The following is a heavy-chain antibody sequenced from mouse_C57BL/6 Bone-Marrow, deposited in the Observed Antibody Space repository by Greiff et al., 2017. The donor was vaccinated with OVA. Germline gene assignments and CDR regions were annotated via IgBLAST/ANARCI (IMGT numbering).Heavy chain of an antibody. D-gene: IGHD1-1*01. J-gene: IGHJ3*01. Sequence: EVKLEESGPGLVKPSQSLSLTCSVTGYSITSGYYWNWIRQFPGNKLEWMGYISYDGSNNYNPSLKNRISITRDTSKNQFFLKLNSVTTEDTATYYCARRNYYGSSSWFAYWGQGTLVTVSA. V-gene: IGHV3-6*01. CDR1: GYSITSGYY. CDR2: ISYDGSN. CDR3: ARRNYYGSSSWFAY.